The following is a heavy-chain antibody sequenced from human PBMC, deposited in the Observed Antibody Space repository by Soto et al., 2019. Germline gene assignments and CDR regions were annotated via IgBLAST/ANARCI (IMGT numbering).Heavy chain of an antibody. D-gene: IGHD3-22*01. CDR3: ARDRSDYYDSSGYYP. CDR1: GCTFSSYA. CDR2: IIPIFGTA. Sequence: SVKVSCKASGCTFSSYAISWVRQAPGQGLEWMGGIIPIFGTANYAQKFQGRVTITADESTSTAYMELSSLRSEDTAVYYCARDRSDYYDSSGYYPWGQGTLVTVSS. V-gene: IGHV1-69*13. J-gene: IGHJ5*02.